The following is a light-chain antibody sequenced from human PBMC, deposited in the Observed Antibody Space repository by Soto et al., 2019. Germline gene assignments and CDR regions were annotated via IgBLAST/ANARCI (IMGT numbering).Light chain of an antibody. CDR3: QQYGSSPALT. Sequence: IVMTQSPATLSVSQGERATLSCRVSQSVSSNLAWYQQKPGQAPRLLIYGASSRATGIPDRFSGSGSGTDFTLTISRLEPEDFAVYYCQQYGSSPALTFGGGTKVDI. V-gene: IGKV3-20*01. CDR2: GAS. J-gene: IGKJ4*01. CDR1: QSVSSN.